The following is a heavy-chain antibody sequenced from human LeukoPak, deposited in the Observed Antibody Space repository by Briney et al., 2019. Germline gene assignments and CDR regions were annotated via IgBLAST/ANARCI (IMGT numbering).Heavy chain of an antibody. Sequence: SETLSLTCTVSGGSISSYYWSWIRQPAGKGLEWIGRIYSSGSTNYNPSLKSRVTMSVDTSKNQFSLKLSSVTAADTAVYYCARLEYSGYHNHGAFDIWGQGTMVTVSS. V-gene: IGHV4-4*07. CDR1: GGSISSYY. J-gene: IGHJ3*02. CDR3: ARLEYSGYHNHGAFDI. D-gene: IGHD5-12*01. CDR2: IYSSGST.